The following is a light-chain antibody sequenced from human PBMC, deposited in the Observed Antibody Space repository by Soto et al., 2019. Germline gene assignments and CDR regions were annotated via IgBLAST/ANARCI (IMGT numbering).Light chain of an antibody. J-gene: IGKJ2*02. V-gene: IGKV1-39*01. CDR3: HQSYGTPRT. CDR1: QSITSY. Sequence: DIQMTQSPSSLSASVGDRVTITCRASQSITSYLNWYQHKPGKAPKLLIYAASSLQSGVPSRFSGSGSGTDFTLTISSLQPEDSATYYCHQSYGTPRTFGQGTKLEIK. CDR2: AAS.